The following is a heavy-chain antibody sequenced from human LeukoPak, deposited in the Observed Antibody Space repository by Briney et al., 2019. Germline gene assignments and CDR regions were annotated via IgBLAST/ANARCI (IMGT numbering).Heavy chain of an antibody. D-gene: IGHD1-26*01. CDR2: IYYSGST. CDR3: ARAPPPHYPFDY. J-gene: IGHJ4*02. Sequence: PSETLSLTCTVSGGSISSYYWSWIRQPPGKGLEWIGYIYYSGSTNYNPSLKSRVTISVDTSKNQFSLKLSSVTAADTAGYYCARAPPPHYPFDYWGQGTLVTVSS. V-gene: IGHV4-59*12. CDR1: GGSISSYY.